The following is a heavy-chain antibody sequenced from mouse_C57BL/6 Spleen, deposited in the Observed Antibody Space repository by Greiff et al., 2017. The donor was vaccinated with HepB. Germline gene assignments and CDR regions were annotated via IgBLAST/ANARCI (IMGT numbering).Heavy chain of an antibody. CDR3: VLYYYGSSYIYYFDY. J-gene: IGHJ2*01. CDR2: IDPSDSET. V-gene: IGHV1-52*01. D-gene: IGHD1-1*01. Sequence: QVQLQQPGAELVRPGSSVKLSCKASGYTFTSYWMHWVKQRPIQGLEWIGNIDPSDSETHYNQKFKDKATLTVDKSSSTAYMQLSSLTSEDSAVYYCVLYYYGSSYIYYFDYWGQGTTLTVSS. CDR1: GYTFTSYW.